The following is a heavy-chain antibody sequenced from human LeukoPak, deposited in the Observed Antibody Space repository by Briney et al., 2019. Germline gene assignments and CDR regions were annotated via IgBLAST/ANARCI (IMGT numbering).Heavy chain of an antibody. CDR1: GFTFSSYG. Sequence: GGSLRLSCAASGFTFSSYGMHWVRQAPGKGLEWVAFIRSIGTNTYYADSVKGRFTISRDNSKNTLYLQMNSLRAEDTAVYYCAPYTSSYFDDWGQGTLVTVSS. D-gene: IGHD1-14*01. J-gene: IGHJ4*02. CDR3: APYTSSYFDD. V-gene: IGHV3-30*02. CDR2: IRSIGTNT.